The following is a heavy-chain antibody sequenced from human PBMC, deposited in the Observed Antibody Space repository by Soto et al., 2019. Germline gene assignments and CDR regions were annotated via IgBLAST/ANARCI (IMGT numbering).Heavy chain of an antibody. CDR2: ISSSSSNI. CDR1: GFTFSSYS. CDR3: AKRPLALLFFDY. Sequence: PGGSLRLSCAASGFTFSSYSMNWVRQAPGKGLEWVSSISSSSSNIYYADSVKGRFTISRDNAKNSLYLQMNSLRAEDTAVYYCAKRPLALLFFDYWGQGSLVTVSS. V-gene: IGHV3-21*04. J-gene: IGHJ4*02.